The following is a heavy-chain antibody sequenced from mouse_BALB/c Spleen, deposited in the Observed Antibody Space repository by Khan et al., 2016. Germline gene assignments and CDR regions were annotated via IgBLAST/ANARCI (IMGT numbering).Heavy chain of an antibody. CDR3: ARSVDCGVGAFDS. CDR2: IYPGTGST. J-gene: IGHJ2*01. V-gene: IGHV1S132*01. CDR1: GYIFTSYW. Sequence: QVQLVESGAELVRPGASVKLSCKTSGYIFTSYWIHWVKQRSGQGLEWIARIYPGTGSTYYTEKFKGKVTLTTDKSSNTAYMQISKLKSEDSAVCFCARSVDCGVGAFDSWGQGTTLTVSS. D-gene: IGHD1-1*01.